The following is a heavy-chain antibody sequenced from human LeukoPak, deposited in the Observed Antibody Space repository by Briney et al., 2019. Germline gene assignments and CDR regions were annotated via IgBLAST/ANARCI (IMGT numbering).Heavy chain of an antibody. V-gene: IGHV3-66*01. CDR2: IYRGGST. CDR1: GFTVSSNY. Sequence: GGSLRLSCAASGFTVSSNYMSWVRQAPGKGLELVSFIYRGGSTYYADSVKGRFTISRDNANNTLYLQMNSLRAEDTAVYYCARNSGSNRPVDCWGQGTLVAVSS. CDR3: ARNSGSNRPVDC. J-gene: IGHJ4*02. D-gene: IGHD1-26*01.